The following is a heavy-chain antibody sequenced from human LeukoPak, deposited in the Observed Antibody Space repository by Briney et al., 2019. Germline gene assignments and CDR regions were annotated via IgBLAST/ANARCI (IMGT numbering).Heavy chain of an antibody. Sequence: SGGSLRVSCSASGITFSGHWMSWVRQAPGKGLEWVSAISGSGGSTYYADSVKGRFTISRDNSKNTLYLQMNSLRAEDTAVYYCAKDPGIAVAGSGWGQGTLVTVSS. CDR2: ISGSGGST. J-gene: IGHJ4*02. V-gene: IGHV3-23*01. CDR3: AKDPGIAVAGSG. CDR1: GITFSGHW. D-gene: IGHD6-19*01.